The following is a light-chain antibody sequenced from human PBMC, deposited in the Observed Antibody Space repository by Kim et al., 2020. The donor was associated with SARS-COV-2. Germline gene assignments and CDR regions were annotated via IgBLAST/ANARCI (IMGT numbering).Light chain of an antibody. CDR1: STNVGNQG. CDR2: NNN. V-gene: IGLV10-54*01. CDR3: SAWDSSLSAVV. Sequence: RQTVTLTCTGNSTNVGNQGAAWLQQHQGHPPKLLSYNNNNRPSGISERLSASRSGNTASLTITGLQPEDEADYYCSAWDSSLSAVVFGGGTQLTVL. J-gene: IGLJ2*01.